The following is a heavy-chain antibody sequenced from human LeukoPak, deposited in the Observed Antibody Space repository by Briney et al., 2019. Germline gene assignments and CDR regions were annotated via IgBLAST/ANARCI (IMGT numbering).Heavy chain of an antibody. Sequence: PSETLSLTCAVSGGSIGTHYWSWIRQPAGEGLEWIGRVYTNGRPDYNPSLKSRVTMSVDTSKNHFSLKLSSVTAADTAVYYCARDRLLGGPSSKYGFDCWGQGSLVTVSS. CDR1: GGSIGTHY. V-gene: IGHV4-4*07. CDR2: VYTNGRP. D-gene: IGHD3-3*01. J-gene: IGHJ4*02. CDR3: ARDRLLGGPSSKYGFDC.